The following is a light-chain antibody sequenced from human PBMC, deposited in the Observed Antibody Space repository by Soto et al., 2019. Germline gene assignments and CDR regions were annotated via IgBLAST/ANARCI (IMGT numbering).Light chain of an antibody. CDR3: QQYYNYPNT. V-gene: IGKV1-8*01. CDR2: AAS. Sequence: AIRMTQSPSSLSASTGDRVTITCRASQGVSSYFAWYQQKPGKAPKLLIYAASTLQSGVPSRFSGSGSGTDFTLTISCLQSEDIATYYWQQYYNYPNTFGQGTRLEI. J-gene: IGKJ5*01. CDR1: QGVSSY.